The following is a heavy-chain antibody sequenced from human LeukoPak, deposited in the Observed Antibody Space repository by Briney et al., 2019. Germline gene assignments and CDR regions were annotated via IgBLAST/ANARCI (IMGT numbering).Heavy chain of an antibody. CDR3: AKDSELFGEAYGMDV. Sequence: GGSLRLSCAASGFTFSSYGMHWVRQAPGKGLEWVAMISYDGSNEYYADSVKGRVTISRDNSKDTLYLQMNSLRAEDTAVYHCAKDSELFGEAYGMDVWGQGTTVTVS. CDR1: GFTFSSYG. V-gene: IGHV3-30*18. CDR2: ISYDGSNE. J-gene: IGHJ6*02. D-gene: IGHD3-10*02.